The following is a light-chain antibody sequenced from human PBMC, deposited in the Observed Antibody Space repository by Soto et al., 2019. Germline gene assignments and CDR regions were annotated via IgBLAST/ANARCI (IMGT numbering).Light chain of an antibody. Sequence: DIQMIQSPSTLSASVGDRVTITCRASQSIGNWLAWYQQKPGKAPKLLIYKASCLESGVPSRFSGSGSGTEFTFTISSLQPDDFATYYCQQYNSNSETFGQGTKVENK. CDR2: KAS. CDR3: QQYNSNSET. J-gene: IGKJ1*01. V-gene: IGKV1-5*03. CDR1: QSIGNW.